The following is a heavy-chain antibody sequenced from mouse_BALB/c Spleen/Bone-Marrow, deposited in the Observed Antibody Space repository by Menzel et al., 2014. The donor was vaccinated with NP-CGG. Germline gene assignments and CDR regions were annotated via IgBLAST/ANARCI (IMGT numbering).Heavy chain of an antibody. D-gene: IGHD2-3*01. CDR2: IYPSDNYT. CDR3: TRTYEYFDY. CDR1: GYTFXSYW. Sequence: QVQLQQSGAELVRPGASVKLSCKASGYTFXSYWINWVKQRPGQGLEWIGNIYPSDNYTNYDQKFKDKATLTVDKSSSTAYMQLSSPTSEDSAVYYCTRTYEYFDYWGQGTTLTVSS. V-gene: IGHV1S126*01. J-gene: IGHJ2*01.